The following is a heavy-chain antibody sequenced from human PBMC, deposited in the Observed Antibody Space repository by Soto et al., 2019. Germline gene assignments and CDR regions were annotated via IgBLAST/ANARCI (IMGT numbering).Heavy chain of an antibody. CDR3: AKTHYYDSSGYWEYYYYYYGMDV. Sequence: GGSLRLSCAASGFTFSSYVMSWVRQAPGKGLEWVSAISGSGGSTYYADSVKGRFTISRDNSKNTLYLQMNSLRAEDTAVYYCAKTHYYDSSGYWEYYYYYYGMDVWGQGTTVTVSS. V-gene: IGHV3-23*01. CDR2: ISGSGGST. CDR1: GFTFSSYV. J-gene: IGHJ6*02. D-gene: IGHD3-22*01.